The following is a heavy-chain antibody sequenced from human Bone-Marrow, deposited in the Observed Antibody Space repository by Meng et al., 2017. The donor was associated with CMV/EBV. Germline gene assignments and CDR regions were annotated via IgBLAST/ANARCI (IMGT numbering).Heavy chain of an antibody. D-gene: IGHD6-13*01. CDR1: GFTFSSYW. CDR2: IRYDGSNK. J-gene: IGHJ4*02. Sequence: GESLKISCAASGFTFSSYWMSWVRQAPGKGLEWVAFIRYDGSNKYYADSVKGRFTISRDNSKNTLYLQMNSLRAEDTAVYYCAKAAAGTGEGPSAYWGQGTLVTVSS. V-gene: IGHV3-30*02. CDR3: AKAAAGTGEGPSAY.